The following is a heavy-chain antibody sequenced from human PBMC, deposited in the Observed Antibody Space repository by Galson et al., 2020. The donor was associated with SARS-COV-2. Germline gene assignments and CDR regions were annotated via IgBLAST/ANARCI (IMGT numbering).Heavy chain of an antibody. D-gene: IGHD2-2*01. J-gene: IGHJ6*02. CDR3: ARGYCGDTSCYTLDGMDV. CDR2: ISSSSSYI. V-gene: IGHV3-21*01. CDR1: GFTFNSDS. Sequence: TGGSLRLSCAASGFTFNSDSMNWVRQAPGKGLEWVSSISSSSSYIYYADSVKGRFIISRDNAKNSLYLQMNSLRAEDTAVYYCARGYCGDTSCYTLDGMDVWGHGTTVTVSS.